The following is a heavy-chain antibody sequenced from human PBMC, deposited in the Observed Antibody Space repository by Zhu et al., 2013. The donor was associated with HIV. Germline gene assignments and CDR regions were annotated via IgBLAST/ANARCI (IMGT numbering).Heavy chain of an antibody. CDR2: ISGYNGDT. V-gene: IGHV1-18*01. Sequence: QVQLVQSGTEVKKPGASVKVSCTASGYTFTSYGISWVRQAPGQGLEWMGWISGYNGDTNYAQKLQGRVTMTRDTSIRTAYMELSRLRSDDTAVYYCAKISNGWYGDWGQGTLVTVSS. CDR1: GYTFTSYG. CDR3: AKISNGWYGD. D-gene: IGHD6-19*01. J-gene: IGHJ4*02.